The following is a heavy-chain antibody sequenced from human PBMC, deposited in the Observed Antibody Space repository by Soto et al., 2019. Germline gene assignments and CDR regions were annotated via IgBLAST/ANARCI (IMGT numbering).Heavy chain of an antibody. J-gene: IGHJ4*02. CDR3: AKDRVAGARRRYYFAY. CDR2: ISYDGSNK. D-gene: IGHD2-15*01. Sequence: PGGSLRLSCAASGFTFSSYGMHWVRQAPGKGLEWVAVISYDGSNKYYADSVKGRFTISRDNSKNTLYLQMNSLRAEDTAVYYCAKDRVAGARRRYYFAYWGQGTLVTVSS. CDR1: GFTFSSYG. V-gene: IGHV3-30*18.